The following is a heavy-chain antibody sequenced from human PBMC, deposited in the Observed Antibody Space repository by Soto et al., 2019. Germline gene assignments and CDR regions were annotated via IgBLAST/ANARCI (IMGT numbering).Heavy chain of an antibody. CDR3: AKVMVKNWFDS. D-gene: IGHD5-18*01. CDR2: ISGSGGST. Sequence: TGGSLRLSCAASGFTFSSYAMSWVRQAPGKGLEWVSAISGSGGSTYYADSVKGRFTISRDNSKNTLYLQMNSLRADDTAVYYGAKVMVKNWFDSWGQGTLVTVSS. V-gene: IGHV3-23*01. CDR1: GFTFSSYA. J-gene: IGHJ5*01.